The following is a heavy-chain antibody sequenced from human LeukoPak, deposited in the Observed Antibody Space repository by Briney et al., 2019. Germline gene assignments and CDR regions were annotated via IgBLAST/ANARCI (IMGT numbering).Heavy chain of an antibody. D-gene: IGHD1-26*01. Sequence: ESLKISCEASGYNFPIYWIGWVRQMPGKGLEWMAIIYPDDSDTRYSPSFQGHVTISADKSISTAYLQWSSLKASDTAIYYCAKGGGSGNPADSWGQGTLVIVSS. CDR3: AKGGGSGNPADS. CDR2: IYPDDSDT. CDR1: GYNFPIYW. J-gene: IGHJ4*02. V-gene: IGHV5-51*01.